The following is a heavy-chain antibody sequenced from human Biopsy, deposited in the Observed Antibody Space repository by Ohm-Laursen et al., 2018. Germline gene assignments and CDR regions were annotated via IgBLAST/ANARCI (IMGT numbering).Heavy chain of an antibody. D-gene: IGHD1-26*01. V-gene: IGHV4-59*10. Sequence: SETLSLTCPVYGGSFNGYFWSWIRQPPGKGLEWIGRIYTSGSPNYNLSLESRVTMSVDTSKNQFSLNLRSVTAADTAVYYCARGTGRYYVYGAFDIWGQGTVVTVSS. CDR2: IYTSGSP. CDR1: GGSFNGYF. CDR3: ARGTGRYYVYGAFDI. J-gene: IGHJ3*02.